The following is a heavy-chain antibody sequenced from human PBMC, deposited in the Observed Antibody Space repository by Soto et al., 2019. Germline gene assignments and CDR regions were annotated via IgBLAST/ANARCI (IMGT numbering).Heavy chain of an antibody. V-gene: IGHV3-11*01. CDR1: GFTFSDYY. CDR3: ARLRGYYDSSGFDY. Sequence: GGSLRLSCAASGFTFSDYYMNWIRQAPGKGLEWVSYISGCGGITIQYADSVKGRFTIARDNAKKSVYLQMNSLRAEDTAMYYCARLRGYYDSSGFDYWGKGIMVTVSS. D-gene: IGHD3-22*01. CDR2: ISGCGGITI. J-gene: IGHJ4*02.